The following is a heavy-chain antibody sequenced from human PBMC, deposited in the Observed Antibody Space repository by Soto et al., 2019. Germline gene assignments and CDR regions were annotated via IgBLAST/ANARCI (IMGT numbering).Heavy chain of an antibody. J-gene: IGHJ6*03. CDR3: ARGLGYCSSTSCSNYYYYMDV. D-gene: IGHD2-2*01. V-gene: IGHV4-31*03. CDR1: GGSISSGGYY. CDR2: IYYSGST. Sequence: SETLSLTCTVSGGSISSGGYYWSWIRQHPGKGLEWIGYIYYSGSTYYNPSLKSRVTISVDTSKNQFSLKLSSVTAADTAVYYCARGLGYCSSTSCSNYYYYMDVWGKGTTVTVSS.